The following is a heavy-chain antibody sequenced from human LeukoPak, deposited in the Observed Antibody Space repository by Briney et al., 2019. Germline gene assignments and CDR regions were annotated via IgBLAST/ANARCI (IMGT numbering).Heavy chain of an antibody. CDR1: GYSISSGYY. Sequence: SETLSLTCAVSGYSISSGYYWGWIRQPPGKGLEWIGNIFHTGTTYYNPSLQSRATMSADTSKNQLSLKLSSVTAADTAVYYCARRYYGSGSYYNPLGYWGQGTLVTVSS. CDR2: IFHTGTT. CDR3: ARRYYGSGSYYNPLGY. J-gene: IGHJ4*02. D-gene: IGHD3-10*01. V-gene: IGHV4-38-2*01.